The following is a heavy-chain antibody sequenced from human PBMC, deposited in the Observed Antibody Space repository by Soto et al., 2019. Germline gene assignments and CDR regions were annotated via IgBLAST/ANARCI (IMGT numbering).Heavy chain of an antibody. Sequence: QVQLVESGGGVVQPWRSLRLSCAASGFTFSSYGMHWVRQAPGKGLEWVAVISYDGSNKYYADSVKGRFTISRDNSKNMLYLQMNSVRAEDTAVYYCAKDSSPRRFYDILSGVDDYWGQGTLVTVSS. CDR2: ISYDGSNK. D-gene: IGHD3-9*01. V-gene: IGHV3-30*18. J-gene: IGHJ4*02. CDR3: AKDSSPRRFYDILSGVDDY. CDR1: GFTFSSYG.